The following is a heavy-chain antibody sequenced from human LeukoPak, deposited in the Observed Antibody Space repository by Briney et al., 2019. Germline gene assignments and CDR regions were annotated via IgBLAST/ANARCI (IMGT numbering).Heavy chain of an antibody. Sequence: SETLSLTCAVSGYSISSGYYWGWIRQPPGKGLEWIGSIYHSGSTYYNPSLKGRVTISVDTSKNQFSLKLSSVTAADTAVYYCHGLSMVRGVIQDYWGQGTLVTVSS. CDR3: HGLSMVRGVIQDY. CDR1: GYSISSGYY. J-gene: IGHJ4*02. D-gene: IGHD3-10*01. CDR2: IYHSGST. V-gene: IGHV4-38-2*01.